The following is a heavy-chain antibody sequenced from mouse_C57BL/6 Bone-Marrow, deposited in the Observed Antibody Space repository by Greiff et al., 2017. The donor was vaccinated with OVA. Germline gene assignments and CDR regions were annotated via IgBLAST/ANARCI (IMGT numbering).Heavy chain of an antibody. CDR2: IYPGGGYT. CDR3: ARHYDYDDGFAY. D-gene: IGHD2-4*01. CDR1: GYTFTNYW. V-gene: IGHV1-63*01. Sequence: VKLMESGAELVRPGTSVKMSCKASGYTFTNYWIGWAKQRPGHGLEWIGDIYPGGGYTNYNEKFKGKATLTADKSSSTAYMQFSSLTSEDSAIYYCARHYDYDDGFAYWGQGTLGTVSA. J-gene: IGHJ3*01.